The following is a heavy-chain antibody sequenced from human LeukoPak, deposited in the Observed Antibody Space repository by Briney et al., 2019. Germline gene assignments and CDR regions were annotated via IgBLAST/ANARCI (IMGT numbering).Heavy chain of an antibody. CDR3: ARDIVVVVAATRGSFDI. J-gene: IGHJ3*02. D-gene: IGHD2-15*01. Sequence: GGSLRLSCAASGFTFDDYGMSWVRQAPGKGLEWVSGINWNGGSTGYADSVKGRFTISRDNAKNSLYLQMNSLRAEDTALYYCARDIVVVVAATRGSFDIWGQGTMVTVSS. V-gene: IGHV3-20*04. CDR2: INWNGGST. CDR1: GFTFDDYG.